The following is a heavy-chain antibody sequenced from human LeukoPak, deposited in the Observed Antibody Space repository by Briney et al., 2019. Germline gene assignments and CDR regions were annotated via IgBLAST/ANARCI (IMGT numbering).Heavy chain of an antibody. CDR1: GYSFTSFW. J-gene: IGHJ3*02. D-gene: IGHD6-19*01. CDR3: ARAGSGWDAFDI. CDR2: NYPGESDT. Sequence: GESLKTSCKGSGYSFTSFWSAWLPQIPGKGLDWRGINYPGESDTRFSPSFQGQVTISADKSISTAYLQWSSLRASDTAMYYCARAGSGWDAFDIWGQGTMVTVSS. V-gene: IGHV5-51*01.